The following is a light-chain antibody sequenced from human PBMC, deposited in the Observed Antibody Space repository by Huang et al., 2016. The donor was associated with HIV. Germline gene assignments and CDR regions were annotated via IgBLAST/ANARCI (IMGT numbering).Light chain of an antibody. CDR1: QDISNY. J-gene: IGKJ2*01. CDR2: DAS. CDR3: QQYDNLYT. Sequence: DIKMTQSPSSLSASVGDRVTITCQESQDISNYLNWYQKKPGKAPKLLIYDASNLETGVPSRFSGSGSGTDFTFTISSLQPEDITTYYCQQYDNLYTFGQGTKLEIK. V-gene: IGKV1-33*01.